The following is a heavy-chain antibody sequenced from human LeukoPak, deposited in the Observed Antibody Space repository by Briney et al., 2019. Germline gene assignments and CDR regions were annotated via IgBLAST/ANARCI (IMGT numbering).Heavy chain of an antibody. V-gene: IGHV4-59*04. Sequence: PSETLSLTCTVSGGSISSYYWSGIRQPPGKGLEWIGHIYYSGSTYYNPSLKSRVTISVDTSKNQFSLKLSSVTAADTAVYYCARDGPSYSSSLGDAFDIWGQGTMVTVSS. D-gene: IGHD6-6*01. J-gene: IGHJ3*02. CDR2: IYYSGST. CDR1: GGSISSYY. CDR3: ARDGPSYSSSLGDAFDI.